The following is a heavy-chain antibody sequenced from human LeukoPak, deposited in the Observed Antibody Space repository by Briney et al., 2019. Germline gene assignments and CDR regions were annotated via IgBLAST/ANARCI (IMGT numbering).Heavy chain of an antibody. D-gene: IGHD1-7*01. V-gene: IGHV3-11*01. CDR3: AKGSETNSPFDY. CDR2: ISTNRRTI. CDR1: GFTFSDYY. Sequence: GGSLRLSCAASGFTFSDYYMSWIRQAPGEGLEWLSYISTNRRTICYADSVKGRFTISRDNAKNTLYLQMNSLRAEDTAVYYCAKGSETNSPFDYWGQGTLVTVSS. J-gene: IGHJ4*02.